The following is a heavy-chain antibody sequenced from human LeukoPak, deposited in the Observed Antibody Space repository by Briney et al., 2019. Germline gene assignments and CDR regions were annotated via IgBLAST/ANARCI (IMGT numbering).Heavy chain of an antibody. Sequence: GGSLRLSCAASGFTFSKYGIHWVRQAPGKGLEWVAVISYDGSNKKYADSVKGRFTISRDNSKNTLYLQMNSLRAEDTAVYYCARTLIEYSVSSCYFDYWGQGTLVTVSS. CDR1: GFTFSKYG. CDR2: ISYDGSNK. J-gene: IGHJ4*02. CDR3: ARTLIEYSVSSCYFDY. D-gene: IGHD6-6*01. V-gene: IGHV3-30*19.